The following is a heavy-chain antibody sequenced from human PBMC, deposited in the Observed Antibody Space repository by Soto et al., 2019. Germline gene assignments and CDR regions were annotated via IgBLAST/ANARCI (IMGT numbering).Heavy chain of an antibody. CDR2: IIPIFGAL. CDR3: ARRAVAPAPIGYFHYLLDV. D-gene: IGHD2-2*02. J-gene: IGHJ6*02. V-gene: IGHV1-69*06. Sequence: QVQLVQSGAEVKKPGSSVKVSCTTSGGTFDNYAINWVRQAPGQGLEWMGGIIPIFGALNYAQKFQGRVTITADKSTSTAYMELGSLPSEDTAVSYGARRAVAPAPIGYFHYLLDVWGQGTTVTVSS. CDR1: GGTFDNYA.